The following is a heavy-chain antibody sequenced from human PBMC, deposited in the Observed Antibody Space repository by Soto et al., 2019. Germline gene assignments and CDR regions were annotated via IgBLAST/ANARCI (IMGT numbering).Heavy chain of an antibody. CDR3: ARDPGLRSFDY. CDR2: INHSGST. V-gene: IGHV4-34*01. Sequence: SETLSLTCAVYGGSFSGYYWSWIRQPPGKGLEWIGEINHSGSTNYNPSLKSRVTISVDTSKNQFSLKLSSVTAADTAVYYCARDPGLRSFDYWGQGTLVTVSS. J-gene: IGHJ4*02. D-gene: IGHD3-10*01. CDR1: GGSFSGYY.